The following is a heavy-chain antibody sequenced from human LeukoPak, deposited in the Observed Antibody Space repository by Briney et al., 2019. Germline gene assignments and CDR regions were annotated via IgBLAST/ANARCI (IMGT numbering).Heavy chain of an antibody. Sequence: NTSETLSLTCTVSSGSISGYFWSWLRQPPGKGLEWIGYIHYSGTTNYNPSLKSRVTISVDTSKNQFSLKLSSVTAADAAVYYCARELGRNMVRGAFDYWGQGTLVTVSS. V-gene: IGHV4-59*12. CDR3: ARELGRNMVRGAFDY. J-gene: IGHJ4*02. D-gene: IGHD3-10*01. CDR2: IHYSGTT. CDR1: SGSISGYF.